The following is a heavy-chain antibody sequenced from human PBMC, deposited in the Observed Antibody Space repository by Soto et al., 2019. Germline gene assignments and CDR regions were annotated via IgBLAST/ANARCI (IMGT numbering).Heavy chain of an antibody. V-gene: IGHV5-51*03. CDR3: ARRTGLPNWFLDL. D-gene: IGHD1-1*01. Sequence: EVQLVQSGAEVKKPGESLKISCKGSGYSFTNFWIGWVRQMPGKGLEWMGIIYPGDADTRYSPSLQGQVTISDDKSIRTVYLQWSSLKASDTAMYYCARRTGLPNWFLDLWGRGTLVTVSS. CDR1: GYSFTNFW. CDR2: IYPGDADT. J-gene: IGHJ2*01.